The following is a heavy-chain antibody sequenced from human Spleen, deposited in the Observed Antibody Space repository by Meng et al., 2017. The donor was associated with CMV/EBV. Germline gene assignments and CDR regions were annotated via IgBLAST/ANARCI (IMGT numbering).Heavy chain of an antibody. CDR1: GFTLSSDS. CDR3: ARDLDSSGYPPAAFDI. J-gene: IGHJ3*02. V-gene: IGHV3-21*01. D-gene: IGHD3-22*01. CDR2: ISSSSSYI. Sequence: GFTLSSDSMNWVRQAPGKGLEWVSSISSSSSYIYYADSVKGRFTISRDNAKNSLSLQMTSLRAEDTAVYYCARDLDSSGYPPAAFDIWGQGTMVTVSS.